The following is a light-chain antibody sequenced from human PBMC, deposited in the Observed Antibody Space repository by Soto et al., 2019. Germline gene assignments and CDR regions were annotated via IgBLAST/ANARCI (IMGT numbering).Light chain of an antibody. Sequence: EIVLTQSPGTLSLSPGERATLSCSASQSVSSSYLAWYQQRPGQAPRLLIFGASSRATGIPDRFSGSGSGTDFTLTISRLEPEDFAVYYCQQYVTSPRTFGQGTKVDIK. CDR3: QQYVTSPRT. V-gene: IGKV3-20*01. CDR1: QSVSSSY. J-gene: IGKJ1*01. CDR2: GAS.